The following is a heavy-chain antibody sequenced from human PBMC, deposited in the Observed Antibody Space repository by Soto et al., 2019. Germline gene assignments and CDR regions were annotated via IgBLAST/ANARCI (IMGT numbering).Heavy chain of an antibody. D-gene: IGHD3-10*01. V-gene: IGHV3-33*01. CDR1: GFTFSNVG. CDR3: ARPSYGSPFYYGMDV. CDR2: IYYDGGNK. Sequence: QVQLVESGGGVVQPGKSLRLSCVASGFTFSNVGMHWVRQAPGKGLEWVALIYYDGGNKYYADSVKGRFTISRDNSENTLHLQMNSVRAEDTAVYYCARPSYGSPFYYGMDVWGQGTTVTVSS. J-gene: IGHJ6*02.